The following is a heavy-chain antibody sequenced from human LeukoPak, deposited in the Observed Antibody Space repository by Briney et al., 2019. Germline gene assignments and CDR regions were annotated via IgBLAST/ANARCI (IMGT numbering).Heavy chain of an antibody. V-gene: IGHV3-7*03. J-gene: IGHJ4*02. CDR3: AKDGGLWVSAHWGDS. CDR1: GFTFSSYW. D-gene: IGHD7-27*01. CDR2: INQDESEK. Sequence: GGSLRLSCAASGFTFSSYWMSWVRQAPGKGLEWVANINQDESEKYYVGSVKGRFTISRDNAKNSLYLQMNSLRAEDTAVYYCAKDGGLWVSAHWGDSWGRGTLVTVSS.